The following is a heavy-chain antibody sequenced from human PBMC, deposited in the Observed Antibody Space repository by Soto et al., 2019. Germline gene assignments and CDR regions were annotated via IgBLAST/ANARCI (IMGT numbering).Heavy chain of an antibody. Sequence: RLAPGKGLEWIGTTYYNGNAYYNPSLKSRVTMSVDTSKNQFSLKLISVTAADTAVYFFLMHWGAVVITVLPYWSLVSLLIVS. V-gene: IGHV4-39*01. CDR3: LMHWGAVVITVLPY. CDR2: TYYNGNA. D-gene: IGHD3-22*01. J-gene: IGHJ4*02.